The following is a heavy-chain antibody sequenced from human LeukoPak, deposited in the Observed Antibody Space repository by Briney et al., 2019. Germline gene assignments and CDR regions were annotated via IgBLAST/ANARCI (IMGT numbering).Heavy chain of an antibody. CDR2: ISWDGGST. Sequence: PGGSLRLSCAASGFTFDDYTMHWVRQAPGKGLEWVSLISWDGGSTYYADSVKGRFTISRDNSKNSLYLQMNSLRTEDTALYYCATTIAVAVNDAFDIWGQGTMVTVSS. CDR3: ATTIAVAVNDAFDI. J-gene: IGHJ3*02. CDR1: GFTFDDYT. V-gene: IGHV3-43*01. D-gene: IGHD6-19*01.